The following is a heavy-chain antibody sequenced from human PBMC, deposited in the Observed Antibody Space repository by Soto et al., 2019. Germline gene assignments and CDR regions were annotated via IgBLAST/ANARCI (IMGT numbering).Heavy chain of an antibody. J-gene: IGHJ6*03. CDR2: ISSSSSYI. Sequence: GGSLRLSCAASGFTFSSYSMNWVRQAPGKGLEWVSSISSSSSYIYYADSVKGRFTISRDNAKNSLYLQMNSLRAEDTAVYYCARAARITIFGVVLYYYYMDVWGKGTTVTVSS. CDR3: ARAARITIFGVVLYYYYMDV. D-gene: IGHD3-3*01. V-gene: IGHV3-21*01. CDR1: GFTFSSYS.